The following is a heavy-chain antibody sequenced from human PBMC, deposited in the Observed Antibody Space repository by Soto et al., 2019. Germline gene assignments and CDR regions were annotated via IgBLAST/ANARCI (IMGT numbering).Heavy chain of an antibody. D-gene: IGHD5-12*01. J-gene: IGHJ6*02. Sequence: GGSLRLSCAASGFTFSSYEMNWVRQAPGKGLEWVSYISSSGSTIYYADSVKGRFTISRDNAKNSLYLQMNSLRAEDTAVYYCARVNPGGYEGYGMDVWGQGTTVTVSS. CDR1: GFTFSSYE. V-gene: IGHV3-48*03. CDR2: ISSSGSTI. CDR3: ARVNPGGYEGYGMDV.